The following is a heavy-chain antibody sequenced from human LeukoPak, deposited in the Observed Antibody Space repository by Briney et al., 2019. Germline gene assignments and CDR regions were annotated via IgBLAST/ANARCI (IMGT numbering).Heavy chain of an antibody. CDR3: ARSAAAEYNWFDP. CDR1: GYSFTSYW. D-gene: IGHD6-13*01. J-gene: IGHJ5*02. V-gene: IGHV5-51*01. CDR2: IYPGDSDT. Sequence: GESLKISCKSSGYSFTSYWIGWVRQVPGKGLEWMGIIYPGDSDTRYSPSFQGQVTISADKSISTAYLQWSSLKASDTAMYYCARSAAAEYNWFDPWGQGTLVTVSS.